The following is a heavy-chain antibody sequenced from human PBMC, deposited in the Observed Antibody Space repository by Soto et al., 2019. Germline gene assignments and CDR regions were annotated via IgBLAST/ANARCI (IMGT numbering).Heavy chain of an antibody. CDR3: ARENPPWLAVPVRTLNTTWWFDP. Sequence: SETLSLTCAVYGGSFSVYYWSWIRQPPGKGLEWIGEINHSLAILYTPSLSSRATISVAPSKSQFSLRLPSVTAAAPAMYYCARENPPWLAVPVRTLNTTWWFDPWGQGTLVTVSS. D-gene: IGHD2-2*01. V-gene: IGHV4-34*01. CDR1: GGSFSVYY. CDR2: INHSLAI. J-gene: IGHJ5*02.